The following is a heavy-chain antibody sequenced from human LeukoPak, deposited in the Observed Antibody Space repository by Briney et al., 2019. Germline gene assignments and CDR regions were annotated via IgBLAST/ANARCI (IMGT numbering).Heavy chain of an antibody. CDR1: GFTFSSYA. Sequence: GGSLRLSCAASGFTFSSYAMSWVRQAPGKGLEWVSAINGSGGTTYYASSVKGRFTISSDNSNNTLYLQMNSLRAEDTALYYCAKAARSYYFYYWCEGTLVVVSS. V-gene: IGHV3-23*01. CDR2: INGSGGTT. D-gene: IGHD6-6*01. J-gene: IGHJ4*02. CDR3: AKAARSYYFYY.